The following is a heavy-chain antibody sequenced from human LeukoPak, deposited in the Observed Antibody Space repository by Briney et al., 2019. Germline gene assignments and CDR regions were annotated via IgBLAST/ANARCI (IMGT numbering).Heavy chain of an antibody. Sequence: SETRSLTCTVSGYSISSGYYWGWLRQPPGKGLEWIGSIYHSGSTYYNPSLKSRVTISVDTSKNQFSLKLSSVTAADTAVYYCARDRWSTGFDYWGQGTLVTVSS. J-gene: IGHJ4*02. D-gene: IGHD4-23*01. CDR1: GYSISSGYY. CDR2: IYHSGST. CDR3: ARDRWSTGFDY. V-gene: IGHV4-38-2*02.